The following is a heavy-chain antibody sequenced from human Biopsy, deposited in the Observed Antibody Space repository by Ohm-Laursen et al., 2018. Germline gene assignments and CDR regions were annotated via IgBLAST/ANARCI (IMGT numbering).Heavy chain of an antibody. D-gene: IGHD6-19*01. CDR2: ISPKSGGT. CDR3: ALQSVAQMKNFDY. Sequence: GSSVKVSCKASGFSFTGYYIHWMRQAPGQGLEWMGWISPKSGGTNYAQKFQGNITMTKNTSMSTAYMEMSRLRSDDTAVYYCALQSVAQMKNFDYWGQGTLVTVSS. CDR1: GFSFTGYY. V-gene: IGHV1-2*02. J-gene: IGHJ4*02.